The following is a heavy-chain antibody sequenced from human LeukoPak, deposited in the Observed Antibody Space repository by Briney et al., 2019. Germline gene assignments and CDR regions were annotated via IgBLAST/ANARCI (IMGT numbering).Heavy chain of an antibody. Sequence: GASVKVSCKASGYTFTGYYMHWVRQAPGRGLEWMGWINPNSGGTNYAQKFQGRVTMTRDTSISTAYMELSRLRSDDTAVYYCARDLPIYDSSGYYYYYYYGMDVWGQGTTVTVSS. CDR1: GYTFTGYY. D-gene: IGHD3-22*01. CDR3: ARDLPIYDSSGYYYYYYYGMDV. V-gene: IGHV1-2*02. J-gene: IGHJ6*02. CDR2: INPNSGGT.